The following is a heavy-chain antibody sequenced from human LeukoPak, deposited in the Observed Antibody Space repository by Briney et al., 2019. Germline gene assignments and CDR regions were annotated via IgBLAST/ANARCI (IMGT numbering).Heavy chain of an antibody. J-gene: IGHJ4*02. CDR3: AREGYSGYVDY. Sequence: SETLSPTCAVYGGSFSGYYWSWIRQPPGKGREWIGEINHSGSTNYNPSLKSRVTISVDTSKNQFSLKLSSVTAADTAVYYCAREGYSGYVDYWGQGTLVTVSS. D-gene: IGHD5-12*01. CDR1: GGSFSGYY. CDR2: INHSGST. V-gene: IGHV4-34*01.